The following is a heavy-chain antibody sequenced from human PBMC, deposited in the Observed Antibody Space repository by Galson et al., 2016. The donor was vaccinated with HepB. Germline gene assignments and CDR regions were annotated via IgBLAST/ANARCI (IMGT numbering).Heavy chain of an antibody. CDR3: ARRSSDAFDI. CDR1: GYSFTSYW. D-gene: IGHD3-10*01. Sequence: QSGAEVKKPGESLKIPCEGSGYSFTSYWIGWVRQMPGKGLEWMGTIYPGDSDTRYSPSSQDQVTISADKSISAAYLQWISLKASDTAIYYCARRSSDAFDIWGQGTMVTVSS. J-gene: IGHJ3*02. V-gene: IGHV5-51*01. CDR2: IYPGDSDT.